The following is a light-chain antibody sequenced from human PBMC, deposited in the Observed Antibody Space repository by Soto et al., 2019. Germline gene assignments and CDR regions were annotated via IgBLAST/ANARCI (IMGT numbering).Light chain of an antibody. J-gene: IGLJ1*01. V-gene: IGLV2-14*01. Sequence: QSALTQPASVSGSPGQSITISCTGTSSDFGGYNYVSWYQQHPGKAPKLMIYDVSKRPSGVSNRFSGFKSGNTASLTISGLQAEDEADYYCSSYISSSTLNVFGTGTKVTVL. CDR1: SSDFGGYNY. CDR2: DVS. CDR3: SSYISSSTLNV.